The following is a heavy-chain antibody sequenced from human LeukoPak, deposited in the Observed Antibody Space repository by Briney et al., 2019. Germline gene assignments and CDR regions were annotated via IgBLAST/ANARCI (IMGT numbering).Heavy chain of an antibody. Sequence: SETLSLTCAVYGGSFSSYYWGWIRQPPGKGLEWIGSIYYSGSTYYNPSLKSRVTISVDTSKNQFSLKLSSVTAADTAVYYCARRRYSSGNFDYWGQGTLVTVSS. CDR3: ARRRYSSGNFDY. CDR1: GGSFSSYY. J-gene: IGHJ4*02. CDR2: IYYSGST. D-gene: IGHD6-19*01. V-gene: IGHV4-39*01.